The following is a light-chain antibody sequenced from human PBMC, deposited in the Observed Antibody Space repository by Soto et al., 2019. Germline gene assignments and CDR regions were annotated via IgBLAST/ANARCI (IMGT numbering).Light chain of an antibody. V-gene: IGLV2-14*01. J-gene: IGLJ1*01. CDR1: SSGVGGYNY. CDR3: SSFTSSSTLPFV. Sequence: SALTQPASVSGSPGQSITISCTGTSSGVGGYNYVSWYQQHAGKAPKLMIYEVSNRPSGVSNRFSASKSGNTASLTISGLQAEDEADYYCSSFTSSSTLPFVFGTGTKVTVL. CDR2: EVS.